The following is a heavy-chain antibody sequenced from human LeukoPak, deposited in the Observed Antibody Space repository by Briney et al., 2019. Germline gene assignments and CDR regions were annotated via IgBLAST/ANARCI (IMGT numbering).Heavy chain of an antibody. CDR2: IYWNDDK. CDR3: AHIIAVAGFNY. J-gene: IGHJ4*02. CDR1: GFSLSTSGVS. V-gene: IGHV2-5*01. Sequence: SGPTLVNPTQTLTLTCTFSGFSLSTSGVSVGWIRQPPGKALEWLALIYWNDDKGYSPSLKSRLTITKDTSKNQVVLTMTNMDPVDTATYFCAHIIAVAGFNYWGQGTPVTVSS. D-gene: IGHD6-19*01.